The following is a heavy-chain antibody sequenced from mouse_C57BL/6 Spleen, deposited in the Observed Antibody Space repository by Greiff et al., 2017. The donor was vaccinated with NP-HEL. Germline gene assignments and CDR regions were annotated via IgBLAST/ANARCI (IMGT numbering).Heavy chain of an antibody. J-gene: IGHJ2*01. CDR2: IYPGDGDT. Sequence: QVQLQQSGPELVKPGASVKISCKASGYAFSSSWMNWVKQRPGKGLEWIGRIYPGDGDTNYNGKFKGKATLTADKSSSTAYMQLSSLTSEDSAVYFCAREGYVNFDYWGQGATLTVSS. CDR1: GYAFSSSW. CDR3: AREGYVNFDY. V-gene: IGHV1-82*01. D-gene: IGHD2-2*01.